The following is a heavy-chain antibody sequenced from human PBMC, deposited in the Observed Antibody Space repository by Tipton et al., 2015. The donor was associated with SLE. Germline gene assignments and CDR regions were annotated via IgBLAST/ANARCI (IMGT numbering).Heavy chain of an antibody. Sequence: TLSLTCAVYGGSFSGYYWSWIRQPPGKGLEWIGEINHSGSTYYNPSLKSRVTISVDTSKNQFSLKLSSVTAADTAVYYCARGGYSHYWGQGTLVTVSS. J-gene: IGHJ4*02. CDR3: ARGGYSHY. V-gene: IGHV4-34*01. CDR1: GGSFSGYY. D-gene: IGHD5-18*01. CDR2: INHSGST.